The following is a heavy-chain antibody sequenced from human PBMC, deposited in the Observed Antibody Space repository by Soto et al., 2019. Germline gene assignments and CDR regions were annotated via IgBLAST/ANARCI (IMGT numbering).Heavy chain of an antibody. V-gene: IGHV3-23*01. J-gene: IGHJ4*02. D-gene: IGHD2-2*01. CDR2: ISAGGGSI. Sequence: GGSLRLSCAASGSTFSTYAMSWVRQAPGKGLEWVSDISAGGGSIYYADSVKGRFTISRDNSKNTLSLQMNSLRAGDTAVYYCAKDPIRYCSSSGCHYFDYWGQGTLVTVSS. CDR3: AKDPIRYCSSSGCHYFDY. CDR1: GSTFSTYA.